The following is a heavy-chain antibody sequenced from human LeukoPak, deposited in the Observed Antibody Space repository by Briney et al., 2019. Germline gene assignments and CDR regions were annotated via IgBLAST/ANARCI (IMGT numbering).Heavy chain of an antibody. Sequence: SETLSLTCTVSGGSISTYYWSWIRQPPGKGLEWIGYIYYSGSTNYNPSLKSRVTISVDTSKNQFSLKLSSVTAADTAVYYCARSDSSGYYDFDYWGQGTLVTVSS. CDR3: ARSDSSGYYDFDY. CDR2: IYYSGST. V-gene: IGHV4-59*08. J-gene: IGHJ4*02. D-gene: IGHD3-22*01. CDR1: GGSISTYY.